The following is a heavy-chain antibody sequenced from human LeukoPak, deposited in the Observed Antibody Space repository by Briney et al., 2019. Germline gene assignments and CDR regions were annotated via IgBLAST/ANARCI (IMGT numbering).Heavy chain of an antibody. CDR3: AREPGGDFWSGCYKGYWFDP. CDR1: GGSISSYY. Sequence: SETLSLTCTVSGGSISSYYWSWIRQPPGNGPEWIGYIYYRGSTNYNPSLKSRVTISVDTSKNQFSLKLSSVTAADTAVYYCAREPGGDFWSGCYKGYWFDPWGQGTLVTVSS. V-gene: IGHV4-59*01. CDR2: IYYRGST. J-gene: IGHJ5*02. D-gene: IGHD3-3*01.